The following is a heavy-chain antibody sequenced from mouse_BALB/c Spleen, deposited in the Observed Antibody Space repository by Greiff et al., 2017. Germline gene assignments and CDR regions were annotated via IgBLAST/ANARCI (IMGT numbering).Heavy chain of an antibody. V-gene: IGHV1-69*01. CDR2: IDTSDSYT. Sequence: QVQLQQSGAELVIPGASVKMSCKASGYTFTDYWMHWVKQRPGQGLEWIGAIDTSDSYTSYNQKFKGKATLTVDESSSTAYMQLSSLTSEDSAVYYCASSDYWGQGTTVTVSS. CDR1: GYTFTDYW. CDR3: ASSDY. J-gene: IGHJ4*01.